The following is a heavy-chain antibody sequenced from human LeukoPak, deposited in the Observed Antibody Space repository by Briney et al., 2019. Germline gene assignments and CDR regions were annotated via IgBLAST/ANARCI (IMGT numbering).Heavy chain of an antibody. V-gene: IGHV3-48*04. D-gene: IGHD3-9*01. J-gene: IGHJ1*01. CDR3: ARDILTGSQSRFQH. CDR2: ISSSCSTI. CDR1: GFTFSSYS. Sequence: GGSLRLSCAASGFTFSSYSMNWVRQAPGKGLEWVSYISSSCSTIYYADSVKGRFTISRDNAKNSLYLQMNSLRAEDTAVYYCARDILTGSQSRFQHWGQGTLVTVSS.